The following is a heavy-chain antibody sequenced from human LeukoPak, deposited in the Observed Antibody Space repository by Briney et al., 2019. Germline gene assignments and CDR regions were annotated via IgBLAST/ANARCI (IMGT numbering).Heavy chain of an antibody. D-gene: IGHD6-13*01. CDR1: GFTFSSYS. Sequence: GGSLTLSCAASGFTFSSYSMNWVRQAPGKGLEWVSSISSSTSYIYYADSVKGRFTISRDNAKNSLYLQMNSLRAEDTAVYYCARDRGSSLYYFDYWGQGTLVTVSS. J-gene: IGHJ4*02. CDR2: ISSSTSYI. V-gene: IGHV3-21*01. CDR3: ARDRGSSLYYFDY.